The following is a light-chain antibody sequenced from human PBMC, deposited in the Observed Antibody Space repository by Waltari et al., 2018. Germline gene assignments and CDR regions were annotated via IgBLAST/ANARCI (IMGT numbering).Light chain of an antibody. Sequence: DIVMTQSPDSLAVSLGERATINCKSSQRVLYSSNNKNYLAWYQQKPGQPPKLLIYWASTRESGVPDRFSGSGSRTDFTLTISSLQAEDVAVYYCQQYYTTRTFGQGTKVEIK. V-gene: IGKV4-1*01. CDR2: WAS. J-gene: IGKJ1*01. CDR1: QRVLYSSNNKNY. CDR3: QQYYTTRT.